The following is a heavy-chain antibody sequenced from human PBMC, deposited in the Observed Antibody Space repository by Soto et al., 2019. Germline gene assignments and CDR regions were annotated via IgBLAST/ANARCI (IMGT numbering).Heavy chain of an antibody. Sequence: LRLSCAASGFTFSSYAMHWVRQAPGKGLEWVAVISYDGSNKYYADSVKGRFTISRDNSKNTLYLQMNSLRAEDTAVYYCARDGYRWGSRYYFDYWGQGTLVTVS. V-gene: IGHV3-30-3*01. D-gene: IGHD5-12*01. J-gene: IGHJ4*02. CDR3: ARDGYRWGSRYYFDY. CDR2: ISYDGSNK. CDR1: GFTFSSYA.